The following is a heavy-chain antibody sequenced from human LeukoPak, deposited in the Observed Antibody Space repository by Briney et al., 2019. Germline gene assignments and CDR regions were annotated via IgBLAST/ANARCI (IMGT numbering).Heavy chain of an antibody. J-gene: IGHJ4*02. D-gene: IGHD4-23*01. CDR1: GFTVSSNY. V-gene: IGHV3-66*01. Sequence: GGSLRLSCAASGFTVSSNYMSWVRQAPGKGLEWVSVIYSGGSTYYADSVKGRFTISRDNSKNTLYLQMNSLGAEDTAVYYCARDTDYGGNSYYFDYWGQGTLVTVSS. CDR3: ARDTDYGGNSYYFDY. CDR2: IYSGGST.